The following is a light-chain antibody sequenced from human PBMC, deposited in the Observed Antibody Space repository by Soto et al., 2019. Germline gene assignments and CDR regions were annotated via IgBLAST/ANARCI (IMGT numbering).Light chain of an antibody. Sequence: IVLTQSPGTVSLSPGERATLSCRASQSVTSRFFAWYQHKPGQAPRLLMYGASSRATGIPDRFSGSVSGKDFNLNISRVEPEDSAVYYCHHYASSMWSFGQGTKVDIK. CDR2: GAS. CDR3: HHYASSMWS. J-gene: IGKJ1*01. V-gene: IGKV3-20*01. CDR1: QSVTSRF.